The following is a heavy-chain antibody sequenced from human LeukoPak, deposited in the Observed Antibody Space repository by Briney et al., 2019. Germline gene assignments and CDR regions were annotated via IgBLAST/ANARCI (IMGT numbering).Heavy chain of an antibody. V-gene: IGHV3-23*01. D-gene: IGHD6-13*01. CDR3: AKDPKYLYSSSPFDY. CDR2: ISGSGGST. J-gene: IGHJ4*02. Sequence: PGGSLRLSCAASGFTVSSNYMNWVRRAPGKGLEWVSAISGSGGSTYYADSVKGRFTISRDNSKNTLYLQMNSLRAEDTAVYYCAKDPKYLYSSSPFDYWGQGTLVTVSS. CDR1: GFTVSSNY.